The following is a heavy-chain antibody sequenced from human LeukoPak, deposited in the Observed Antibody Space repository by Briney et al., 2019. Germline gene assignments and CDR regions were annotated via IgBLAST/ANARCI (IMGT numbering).Heavy chain of an antibody. V-gene: IGHV1-46*01. Sequence: GASVKVSCKASGYTFTSYYMHWVRQAPGQGLEWMGIINPSGGSTSYAQKFQGRGTMTRDTSTSTVYMELSSLRPEDTAVYYCARGAVAGYYFDYWGQGTLVTVSS. CDR3: ARGAVAGYYFDY. CDR2: INPSGGST. CDR1: GYTFTSYY. D-gene: IGHD6-19*01. J-gene: IGHJ4*02.